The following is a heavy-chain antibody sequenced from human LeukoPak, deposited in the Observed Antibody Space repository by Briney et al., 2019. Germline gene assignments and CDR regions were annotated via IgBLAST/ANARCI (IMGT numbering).Heavy chain of an antibody. V-gene: IGHV4-39*01. CDR3: ARLWRAAIDY. J-gene: IGHJ4*02. CDR1: GDSISSSSYY. D-gene: IGHD1-1*01. CDR2: IYYSGST. Sequence: SETLSLTCTVSGDSISSSSYYWGWIRQPPGKGLEWIGSIYYSGSTYYNPSLKSRVTISADTSKNQFSLKLSSVTAADTAVYYCARLWRAAIDYGGQGTLVTVSS.